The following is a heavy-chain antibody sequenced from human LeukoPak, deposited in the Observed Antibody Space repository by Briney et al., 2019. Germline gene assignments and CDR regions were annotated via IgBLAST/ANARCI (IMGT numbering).Heavy chain of an antibody. Sequence: ASVKVSCKASGYAFTGYNTHWVRQAPGQGLEWMGWINPNGGGTNYAQKFQGRVTMTRDTSISTAYMELSRLTSDDTAVYYCARWFTITSGDYDILTGSYHRGMDVWGQGTTVTVSS. V-gene: IGHV1-2*02. CDR1: GYAFTGYN. CDR2: INPNGGGT. CDR3: ARWFTITSGDYDILTGSYHRGMDV. D-gene: IGHD3-9*01. J-gene: IGHJ6*02.